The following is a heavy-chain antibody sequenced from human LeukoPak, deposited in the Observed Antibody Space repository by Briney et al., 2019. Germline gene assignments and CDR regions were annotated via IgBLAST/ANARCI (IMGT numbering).Heavy chain of an antibody. J-gene: IGHJ5*02. CDR2: IYYSGST. Sequence: SETLSLTCTVSGGSISSYYWSWIRQPPGKGLEWIGYIYYSGSTNYNPSLKSRVTISVDTSKDQFSLKLSSVTAADTAVYYCARDLYSSSALYNWFDPWGQGTLVTVPS. D-gene: IGHD6-6*01. CDR3: ARDLYSSSALYNWFDP. CDR1: GGSISSYY. V-gene: IGHV4-59*01.